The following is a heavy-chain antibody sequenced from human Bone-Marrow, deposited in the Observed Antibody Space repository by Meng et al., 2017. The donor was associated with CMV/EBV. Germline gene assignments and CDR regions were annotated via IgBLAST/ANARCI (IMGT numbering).Heavy chain of an antibody. V-gene: IGHV4-39*07. Sequence: SETLSLTCTVSGGSINSYYWSWIRQTPGKGLEWIGSIYYTGNTHYNPSLQSRVTISLDTSNNQFSLRLNSVTAADTAVYFCARDDRGAVPAVSLDYWGQGTLVTVSS. CDR3: ARDDRGAVPAVSLDY. J-gene: IGHJ4*02. D-gene: IGHD2-2*01. CDR2: IYYTGNT. CDR1: GGSINSYY.